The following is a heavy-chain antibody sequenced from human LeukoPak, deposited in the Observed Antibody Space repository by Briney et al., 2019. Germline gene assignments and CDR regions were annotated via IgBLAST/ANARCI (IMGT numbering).Heavy chain of an antibody. CDR1: GFTVSSNY. J-gene: IGHJ4*02. V-gene: IGHV3-23*01. D-gene: IGHD3-9*01. CDR3: AKDRAGYDILTGLGRH. Sequence: PGGSLRLSCAASGFTVSSNYMSWVRQAPGKGLEWVSAISGSGGSTYYADSVKGRFTISRDNSKNTLYLQMNSLRAEDTAVYYCAKDRAGYDILTGLGRHWGQGTLVTVSS. CDR2: ISGSGGST.